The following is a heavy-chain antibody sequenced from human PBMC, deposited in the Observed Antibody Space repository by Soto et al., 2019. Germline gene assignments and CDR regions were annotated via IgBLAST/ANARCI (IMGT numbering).Heavy chain of an antibody. CDR2: IYYSGTT. Sequence: SETLSLTCTVSGGFISNNNFYWGWIRQPPGKGLEWIATIYYSGTTYYNPSLKSRVTVSVDTSRNQFSLKLSSVTAADTAIYYCATHTYYGLLTDNWFDPWGQGALVTVSS. V-gene: IGHV4-39*01. D-gene: IGHD3-9*01. CDR1: GGFISNNNFY. J-gene: IGHJ5*02. CDR3: ATHTYYGLLTDNWFDP.